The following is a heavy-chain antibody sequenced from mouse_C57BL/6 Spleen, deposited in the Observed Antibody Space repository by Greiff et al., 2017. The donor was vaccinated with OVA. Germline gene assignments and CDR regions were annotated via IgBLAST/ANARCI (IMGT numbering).Heavy chain of an antibody. Sequence: VKLQQPGAELVKPGASVKLSCKASGYTFTSYWMHWVKQRPGQGLEWIGMIHPNSGSTNYNEKFKGKATLTVDKSSSTAYMQLSSLTSEDSAVYYCAKGAYSNYKNYWGQGTTLTVSS. V-gene: IGHV1-64*01. CDR1: GYTFTSYW. J-gene: IGHJ2*01. D-gene: IGHD2-5*01. CDR2: IHPNSGST. CDR3: AKGAYSNYKNY.